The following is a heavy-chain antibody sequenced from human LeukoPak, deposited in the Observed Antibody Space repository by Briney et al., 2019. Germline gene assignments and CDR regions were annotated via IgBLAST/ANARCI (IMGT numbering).Heavy chain of an antibody. D-gene: IGHD3-10*01. CDR1: GFTFSSYG. V-gene: IGHV3-30*18. Sequence: GGSLRLSCAASGFTFSSYGMHWVRQAPGKGLEWVAVISYDGSNKYYADSVKGRFTISRDNSKNTLYLQMNSLRAEDTAVYYCAKGEAWALEGNYFDYWGQGTLVTVSS. J-gene: IGHJ4*02. CDR2: ISYDGSNK. CDR3: AKGEAWALEGNYFDY.